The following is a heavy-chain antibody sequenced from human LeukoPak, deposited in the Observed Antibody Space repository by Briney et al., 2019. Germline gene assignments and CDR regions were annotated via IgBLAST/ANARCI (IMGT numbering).Heavy chain of an antibody. CDR1: GITFSDYW. J-gene: IGHJ4*02. CDR2: IDLDGSEK. Sequence: GRSLRLSCATSGITFSDYWMTWVRQAPGKGLEWVANIDLDGSEKNYVVSVKGRFTISRDNAKNSLYLQMNSLRADDTAVYYCAKGRTTMVRGVIITPRPLDYWGQGTLVTVSS. CDR3: AKGRTTMVRGVIITPRPLDY. V-gene: IGHV3-7*03. D-gene: IGHD3-10*01.